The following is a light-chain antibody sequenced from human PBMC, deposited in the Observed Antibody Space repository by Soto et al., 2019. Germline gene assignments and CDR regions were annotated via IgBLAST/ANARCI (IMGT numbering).Light chain of an antibody. Sequence: QSALTQPASVSGSPGQSITISCTGTSRDLGAYDYVSWYLQYPDKAPQLLIYYVDHRPSGVSSRFSGSKSGNTASLTISGLQAEDEGDYYCCSYADGSIYFFGTGTKVTVL. CDR1: SRDLGAYDY. V-gene: IGLV2-14*03. CDR3: CSYADGSIYF. J-gene: IGLJ1*01. CDR2: YVD.